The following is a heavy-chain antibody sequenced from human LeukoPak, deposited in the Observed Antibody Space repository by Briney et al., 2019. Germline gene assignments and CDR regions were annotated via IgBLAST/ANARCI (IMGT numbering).Heavy chain of an antibody. J-gene: IGHJ4*02. Sequence: SETLSLTCTVSGGSISSYYWSWIRQPAGKGLEWIGCIYTSGSTNYNPSLKSRVTMSVDTSENQFSLKLSSVTAADTAVYYCARDRYQYSSSWNFDYWGQGTLVTVSS. CDR1: GGSISSYY. D-gene: IGHD6-13*01. V-gene: IGHV4-4*07. CDR3: ARDRYQYSSSWNFDY. CDR2: IYTSGST.